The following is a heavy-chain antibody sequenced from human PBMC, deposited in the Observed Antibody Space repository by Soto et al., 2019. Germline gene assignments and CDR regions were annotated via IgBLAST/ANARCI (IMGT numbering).Heavy chain of an antibody. Sequence: QLQLQESGPGLVKPSETLSLTCTVSGDSISSSSYYWGWIRQPPGKGLEWIGSIYYSGSTDYNPSIKSRVPIPVATSKNQFSLKLTSVTAADPAVHYCARSGGLQHIDYWGQGTLVTVSS. V-gene: IGHV4-39*01. CDR2: IYYSGST. CDR1: GDSISSSSYY. D-gene: IGHD2-21*02. CDR3: ARSGGLQHIDY. J-gene: IGHJ4*02.